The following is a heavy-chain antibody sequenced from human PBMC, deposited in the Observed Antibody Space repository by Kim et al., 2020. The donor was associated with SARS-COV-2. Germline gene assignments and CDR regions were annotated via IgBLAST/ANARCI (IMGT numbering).Heavy chain of an antibody. CDR3: ASHIVVDY. J-gene: IGHJ4*02. Sequence: GGSLRLSCAASGFTFSSYSMNWVRQAPGKGLEWVSSISSSSSYIYYADSVEGRFTISRDNAKNSLYLQVNSLRAEDTAVYYCASHIVVDYWGQGTLVTVSS. V-gene: IGHV3-21*01. D-gene: IGHD2-15*01. CDR2: ISSSSSYI. CDR1: GFTFSSYS.